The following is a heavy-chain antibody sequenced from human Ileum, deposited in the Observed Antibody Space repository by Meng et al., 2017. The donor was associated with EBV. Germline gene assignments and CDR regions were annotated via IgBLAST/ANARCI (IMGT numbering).Heavy chain of an antibody. CDR2: TSHSGST. J-gene: IGHJ4*02. Sequence: QVQLQESGPGLVQPSETRSLTCAVSGGSLSRSDWWSWVRQPPGKGLEWIGETSHSGSTNYSPSLKSRVTISLDKSKNQLSLKLNSVTAADTAVYYCASSDYYRSDYWGQGTLVTVSS. D-gene: IGHD3-22*01. V-gene: IGHV4-4*02. CDR1: GGSLSRSDW. CDR3: ASSDYYRSDY.